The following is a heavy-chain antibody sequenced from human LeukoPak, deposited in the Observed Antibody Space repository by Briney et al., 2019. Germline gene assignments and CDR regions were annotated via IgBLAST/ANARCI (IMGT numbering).Heavy chain of an antibody. J-gene: IGHJ4*02. V-gene: IGHV3-49*03. Sequence: PGGSLRLSCTASGFTFGDYAMSWFRQAPGKGLEWVGFIRSKAYGGTTEYAASVKGRFTISRDDSKSIAYLQMNSLKTGDTAVYYCTRAGDYYGSGQAPFDYWGQGTLVTVSS. CDR2: IRSKAYGGTT. CDR1: GFTFGDYA. D-gene: IGHD3-10*01. CDR3: TRAGDYYGSGQAPFDY.